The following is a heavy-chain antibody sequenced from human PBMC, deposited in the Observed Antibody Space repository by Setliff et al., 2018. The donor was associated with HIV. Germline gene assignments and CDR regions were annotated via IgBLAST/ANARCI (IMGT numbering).Heavy chain of an antibody. CDR2: IRYDGSST. CDR3: ARDQKGSSWYRDYYYYGMDV. CDR1: GFTFSSYG. D-gene: IGHD6-13*01. V-gene: IGHV3-30*02. Sequence: PGGSLRLSCAASGFTFSSYGMHWVRQAPGKGLEGVAFIRYDGSSTYYPEFVKGRFTISRDDSENTLYLQMNSLSAEDTAVFYCARDQKGSSWYRDYYYYGMDVWGQGTTVTVSS. J-gene: IGHJ6*02.